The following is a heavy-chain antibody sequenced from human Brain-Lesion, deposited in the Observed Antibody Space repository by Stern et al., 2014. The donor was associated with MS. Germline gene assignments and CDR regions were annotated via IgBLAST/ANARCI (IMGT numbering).Heavy chain of an antibody. CDR2: FDPEDGET. J-gene: IGHJ4*02. Sequence: VQLVESGAEVKKPGASVKVSCKVSGYTLTELSMHWVRQAPRKGLDGMGGFDPEDGETIYAQKFQGRVTMTEDTSTDTAYMELSSLRSEDTAVYYCATLSPGAGGNYYRHFDYWGQGTLVTVSS. CDR1: GYTLTELS. CDR3: ATLSPGAGGNYYRHFDY. D-gene: IGHD1-26*01. V-gene: IGHV1-24*01.